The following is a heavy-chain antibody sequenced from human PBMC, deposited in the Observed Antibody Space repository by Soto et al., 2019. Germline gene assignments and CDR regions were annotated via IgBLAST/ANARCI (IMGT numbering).Heavy chain of an antibody. CDR2: IIPIFGSP. Sequence: QEQLVQSGAEIKKPGSSVKISCEASGGTFSTYAFSWVRQAPGQGLEWMGGIIPIFGSPRYAQKFQGRVTITADEFLSTAYMELSSLRSDDTGVYYCARYVADITSSCQDLPEDYYYGMEVWGQGTTVTVSS. CDR3: ARYVADITSSCQDLPEDYYYGMEV. V-gene: IGHV1-69*01. CDR1: GGTFSTYA. D-gene: IGHD6-6*01. J-gene: IGHJ6*02.